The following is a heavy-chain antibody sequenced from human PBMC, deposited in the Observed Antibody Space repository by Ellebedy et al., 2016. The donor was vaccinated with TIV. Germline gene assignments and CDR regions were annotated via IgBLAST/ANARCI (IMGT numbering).Heavy chain of an antibody. CDR2: VSPYNGNT. D-gene: IGHD4-23*01. Sequence: ASVKVSXKASGYTFTNFGISWVRQAPGQGLERMGWVSPYNGNTNYAQKFQARVTMTTDTSTSTAYMELRSLRSDDTALYFCARDSDYGGVTNHWYFNLWGRGTLVTVSS. CDR1: GYTFTNFG. CDR3: ARDSDYGGVTNHWYFNL. V-gene: IGHV1-18*01. J-gene: IGHJ2*01.